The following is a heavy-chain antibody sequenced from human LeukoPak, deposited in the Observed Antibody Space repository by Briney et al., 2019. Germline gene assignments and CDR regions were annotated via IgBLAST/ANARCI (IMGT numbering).Heavy chain of an antibody. V-gene: IGHV3-21*01. CDR1: GFTFSSYW. Sequence: PGGSLRLSCAASGFTFSSYWMSWVRQAPGKGLEWVSSISSSSSYIYYADSVKGRFTISRDNAKNSLYLQMNSLRAEDTAVYYCARSALGSGTTRYFDLWGRGTLVTVSS. CDR2: ISSSSSYI. CDR3: ARSALGSGTTRYFDL. J-gene: IGHJ2*01. D-gene: IGHD1-1*01.